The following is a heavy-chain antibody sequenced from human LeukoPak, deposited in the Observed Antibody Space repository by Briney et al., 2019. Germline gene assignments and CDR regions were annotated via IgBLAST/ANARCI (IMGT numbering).Heavy chain of an antibody. CDR1: GASISSDY. CDR2: IYSSETT. J-gene: IGHJ6*03. D-gene: IGHD2-21*02. V-gene: IGHV4-4*09. Sequence: SETLSLTCSVSGASISSDYWSWIRQPPGKGLEWIGNIYSSETTKYNPALRSRATISGDTSKNQFSLKLSSVTAADTAVYYCARHFPYCGGDCPYYYMDVWGKGTTVTVSS. CDR3: ARHFPYCGGDCPYYYMDV.